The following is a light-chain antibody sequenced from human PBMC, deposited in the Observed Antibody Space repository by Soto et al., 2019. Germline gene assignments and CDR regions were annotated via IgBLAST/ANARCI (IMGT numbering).Light chain of an antibody. Sequence: EIVLTQSPATLSLSPGERATLSCRASQSIYSYLAWYQQRPGQAPRLVIYDASSRATGIPARFSASGSGSDFTLTISSLEAEDFAVYYCQQRSDWPRTFGRGTKLEIK. CDR3: QQRSDWPRT. CDR2: DAS. V-gene: IGKV3-11*01. CDR1: QSIYSY. J-gene: IGKJ2*01.